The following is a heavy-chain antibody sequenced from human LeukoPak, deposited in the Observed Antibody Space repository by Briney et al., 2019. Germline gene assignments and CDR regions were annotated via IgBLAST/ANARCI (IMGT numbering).Heavy chain of an antibody. CDR2: IYHSGST. V-gene: IGHV4-30-2*01. J-gene: IGHJ4*02. D-gene: IGHD3-16*01. CDR3: ASSLRVEGVPFDY. CDR1: GGSISIGGYS. Sequence: PSETLSLTCAVSGGSISIGGYSWSWIRLPPGKGLEWIGYIYHSGSTYYNPSLKSRVTISVDRSKNQFSLKLSSVTAADTAVYYCASSLRVEGVPFDYWGQGTLVTVSS.